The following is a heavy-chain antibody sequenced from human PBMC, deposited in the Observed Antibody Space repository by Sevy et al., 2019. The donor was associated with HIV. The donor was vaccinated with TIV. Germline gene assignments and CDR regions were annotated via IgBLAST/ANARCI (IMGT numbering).Heavy chain of an antibody. Sequence: ASVKVSCKISGYTFSTYRITWVRQAPGQGLEWMGWISPHNGDTNNAQKLQDRITMIRDTPTNTAFMELTSLRSDDTAVYYCARAYCSGGRCYSLAYWGQGTLVTVSS. V-gene: IGHV1-18*01. CDR2: ISPHNGDT. D-gene: IGHD2-15*01. CDR3: ARAYCSGGRCYSLAY. CDR1: GYTFSTYR. J-gene: IGHJ4*02.